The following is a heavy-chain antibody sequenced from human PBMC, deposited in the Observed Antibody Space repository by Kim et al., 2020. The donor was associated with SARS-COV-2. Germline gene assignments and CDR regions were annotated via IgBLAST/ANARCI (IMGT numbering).Heavy chain of an antibody. J-gene: IGHJ5*02. D-gene: IGHD1-20*01. Sequence: VKGRFNISQDNAKTALYLQMNSLRDEDTAVYYCARDQGYNWNLGWFDPWGQGTLVTVSS. CDR3: ARDQGYNWNLGWFDP. V-gene: IGHV3-48*02.